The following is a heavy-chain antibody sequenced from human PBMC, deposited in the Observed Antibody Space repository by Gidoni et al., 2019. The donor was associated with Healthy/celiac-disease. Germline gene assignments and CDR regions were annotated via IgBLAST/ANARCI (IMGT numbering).Heavy chain of an antibody. V-gene: IGHV5-51*01. CDR3: ARNVYYGSGRDYYYYYGMDV. CDR2: IYPGDSDT. D-gene: IGHD3-10*01. J-gene: IGHJ6*02. Sequence: VQLLQSGAELKTPGESLKISCTVSVSRITSYWLAWVSQMPGKGLEWMGIIYPGDSDTRYSPSFQGQVTISADKSISTAYLQWSSLKASDTAMYYCARNVYYGSGRDYYYYYGMDVWGQGTTVTVSS. CDR1: VSRITSYW.